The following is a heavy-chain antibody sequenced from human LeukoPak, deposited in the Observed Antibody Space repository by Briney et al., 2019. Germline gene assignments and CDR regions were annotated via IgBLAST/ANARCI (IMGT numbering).Heavy chain of an antibody. Sequence: SETLSLTCTVSGGSISSYYWSWIRQPPGKGLEWIGYIYYSGSTNYNPSLKTRVTISADTSKNQFSLSLRSVTAADTAVYYCARHRGKPVTHFRDDYYGMDVWGQGTTVTVSS. D-gene: IGHD4-17*01. CDR2: IYYSGST. J-gene: IGHJ6*02. CDR1: GGSISSYY. V-gene: IGHV4-59*08. CDR3: ARHRGKPVTHFRDDYYGMDV.